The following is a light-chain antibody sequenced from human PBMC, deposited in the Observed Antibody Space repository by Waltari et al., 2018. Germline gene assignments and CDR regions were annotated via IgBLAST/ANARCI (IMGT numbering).Light chain of an antibody. CDR1: GSNIGART. CDR2: SNN. J-gene: IGLJ2*01. V-gene: IGLV1-44*01. Sequence: QSVLTQSPSTSGTPGQTVTIFCSGSGSNIGARTVNWYQQLPGTAPKLLIYSNNQRPSGVPARFSGSKSGSSASLAISRLQSEDEADYYCAAWDDTLNGVLFGGGTKLTVL. CDR3: AAWDDTLNGVL.